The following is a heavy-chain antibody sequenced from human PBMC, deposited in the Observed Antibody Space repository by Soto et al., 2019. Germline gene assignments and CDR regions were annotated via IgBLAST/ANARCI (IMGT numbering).Heavy chain of an antibody. V-gene: IGHV1-18*04. J-gene: IGHJ4*02. CDR2: ISTYNGNT. CDR1: GYTFTSDG. CDR3: ARGTGKYTYAYINY. Sequence: GASVNVSCKASGYTFTSDGINWVRQAPGQGLEWMGWISTYNGNTNYAQKFQGRVTLTTDTSTSTAYMELRSLRSDDTAVYYCARGTGKYTYAYINYWGQGTLVTVSS. D-gene: IGHD2-2*01.